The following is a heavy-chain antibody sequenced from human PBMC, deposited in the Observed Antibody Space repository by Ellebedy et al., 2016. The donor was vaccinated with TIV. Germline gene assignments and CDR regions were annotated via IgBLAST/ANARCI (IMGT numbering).Heavy chain of an antibody. CDR2: IYDSGNT. CDR3: ARRRDSTYYFDY. D-gene: IGHD5-24*01. V-gene: IGHV4-39*01. J-gene: IGHJ4*02. CDR1: GGSINYSSYY. Sequence: MPSETLSLTCTVSGGSINYSSYYWGWIRQPPGKGLEWIGNIYDSGNTYYNPSIKSRVTISLDTSKNQFSLKLSSVTAADTAVYYCARRRDSTYYFDYWGQGALVPVSS.